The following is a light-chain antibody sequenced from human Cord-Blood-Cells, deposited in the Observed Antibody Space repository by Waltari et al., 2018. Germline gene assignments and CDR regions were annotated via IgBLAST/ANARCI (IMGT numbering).Light chain of an antibody. CDR1: AVPKQY. J-gene: IGLJ2*01. Sequence: SYELTQPPPVAVSPGQTARTTCSGDAVPKQYAYWYQQKPGQAPVLVIYKDSERPSGIPERFSGSSSGTTVTLTISGVQAEDEADYYCQSADSSGTYVVFGGGTKLTVL. CDR3: QSADSSGTYVV. V-gene: IGLV3-25*03. CDR2: KDS.